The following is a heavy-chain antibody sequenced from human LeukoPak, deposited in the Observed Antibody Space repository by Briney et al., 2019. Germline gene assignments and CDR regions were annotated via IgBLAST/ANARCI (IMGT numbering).Heavy chain of an antibody. D-gene: IGHD3-3*01. CDR3: ARLREYYDFWSGYPTNNYYYYMDV. V-gene: IGHV4-59*01. CDR1: GGSISSYY. Sequence: PSETLSLTCTVSGGSISSYYWSWLRQPPGKGLEWIGYIYYSGSTNYNPSLKSRVTISVDTSKNQFSLKLSSVTAADTAVYYCARLREYYDFWSGYPTNNYYYYMDVWGKGTTVTVSS. CDR2: IYYSGST. J-gene: IGHJ6*03.